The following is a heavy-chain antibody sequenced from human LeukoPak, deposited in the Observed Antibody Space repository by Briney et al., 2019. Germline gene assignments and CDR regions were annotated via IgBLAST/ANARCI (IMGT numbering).Heavy chain of an antibody. CDR3: AKRDYSSGWYNYFDY. D-gene: IGHD6-19*01. CDR1: GFTFSSYA. J-gene: IGHJ4*02. Sequence: PGGSLRLSCAASGFTFSSYAMSWVRQAPGKGLEWVSAISGSGGSTYYADSVKGRFTISRDNSKNTLYLQMNSLRAEDTAVYYCAKRDYSSGWYNYFDYWGQGTLVTVSS. CDR2: ISGSGGST. V-gene: IGHV3-23*01.